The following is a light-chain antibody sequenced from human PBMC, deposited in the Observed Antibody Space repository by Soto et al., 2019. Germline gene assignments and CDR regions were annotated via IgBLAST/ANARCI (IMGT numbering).Light chain of an antibody. V-gene: IGKV1-39*01. J-gene: IGKJ1*01. CDR3: QQYSSFSRT. CDR2: AAS. Sequence: DIQMTQSPSSLSASVGDRVTITCRASQSISSYLNWYQQKPGKAPKLLVYAASSLQSGVPSRFSGSGSGTEFSLTITSLQPDDFATFYCQQYSSFSRTFGQGTKVDIK. CDR1: QSISSY.